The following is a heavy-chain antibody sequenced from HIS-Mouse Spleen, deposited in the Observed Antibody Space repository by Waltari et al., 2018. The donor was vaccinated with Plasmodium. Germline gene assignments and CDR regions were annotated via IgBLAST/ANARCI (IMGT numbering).Heavy chain of an antibody. V-gene: IGHV4-34*01. CDR2: INHSGST. Sequence: QVQLQQWGAGLLKPSETLSLTCPVYGGYFSGYYWSWIRQHPGKGLEWIGEINHSGSTNYNPSLKSRVTISVDTSKNQFSLKLSSVTAADTAVYYCARGVGYCSGGSCDHYFDYWGQGTLVTVSS. CDR1: GGYFSGYY. D-gene: IGHD2-15*01. CDR3: ARGVGYCSGGSCDHYFDY. J-gene: IGHJ4*02.